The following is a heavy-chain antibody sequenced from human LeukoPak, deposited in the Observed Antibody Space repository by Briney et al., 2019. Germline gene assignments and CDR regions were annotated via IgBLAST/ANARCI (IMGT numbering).Heavy chain of an antibody. CDR2: VFHTGDT. D-gene: IGHD2-15*01. J-gene: IGHJ4*02. Sequence: SETLSLTCAVYGVSISIFYWSWIRQPPGKGLQWIGYVFHTGDTNYNPSLKGRVTMSLDTSKDQVSLRLTSVTAADTAVYFCARHPFATPFDHWGRGTLVTVSS. V-gene: IGHV4-59*08. CDR1: GVSISIFY. CDR3: ARHPFATPFDH.